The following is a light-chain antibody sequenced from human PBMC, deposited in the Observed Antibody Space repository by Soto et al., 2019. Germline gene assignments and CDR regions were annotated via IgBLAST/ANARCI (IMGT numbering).Light chain of an antibody. CDR3: QLSYSTPPYT. V-gene: IGKV1-39*01. J-gene: IGKJ2*01. Sequence: DIQMTQSPSSLSASVGDTVTITCRASQSISTDLYWYQQKPGKAPKLLIYAASTLQGGVPSRFSGSGSGTDFTLTISSLQPEDFATYDCQLSYSTPPYTIGQGTRRDIK. CDR1: QSISTD. CDR2: AAS.